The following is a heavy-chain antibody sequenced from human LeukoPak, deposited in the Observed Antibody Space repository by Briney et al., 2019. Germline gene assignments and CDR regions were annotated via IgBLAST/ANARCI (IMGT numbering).Heavy chain of an antibody. CDR3: TTDVVRGVIGPYYYYMDV. J-gene: IGHJ6*03. Sequence: GGSLRLSCAASGFTFSNAWMSWVRQAPGKGLEWVGRIKSKTDGGTTDYAAPVKGRFTISRDDSKNTLYLQMNSLKTEDTAVYSCTTDVVRGVIGPYYYYMDVWGKGTTVTVSS. V-gene: IGHV3-15*01. CDR2: IKSKTDGGTT. D-gene: IGHD3-10*01. CDR1: GFTFSNAW.